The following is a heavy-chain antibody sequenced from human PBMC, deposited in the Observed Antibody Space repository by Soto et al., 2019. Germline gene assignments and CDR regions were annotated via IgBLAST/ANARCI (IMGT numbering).Heavy chain of an antibody. Sequence: QVQLQESGPGLVEPSGTLSLTCTVSGGSISSGAWWSWVRQPPGTGLEWIGEIRHGGNTNYNPSLKGRLTISVDKSKNQLSLILNSVTAADTAVYYCAKNGAWNLEFWGQGTLVTVSS. CDR1: GGSISSGAW. D-gene: IGHD1-1*01. CDR2: IRHGGNT. CDR3: AKNGAWNLEF. J-gene: IGHJ4*02. V-gene: IGHV4-4*02.